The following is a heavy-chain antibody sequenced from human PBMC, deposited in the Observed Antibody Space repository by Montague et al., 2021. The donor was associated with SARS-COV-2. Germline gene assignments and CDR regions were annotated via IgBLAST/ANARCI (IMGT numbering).Heavy chain of an antibody. D-gene: IGHD5-24*01. CDR1: GDSISSSSYY. Sequence: SETLSLTCTVSGDSISSSSYYWGWIRQPPGKGLEWIGNKHYSGITYYNPSLKSRVTMSVDTSKNQFSLKLSSVTAADTAVYYCVRDGYTHVDYWGQGTLVTVSS. CDR3: VRDGYTHVDY. CDR2: KHYSGIT. J-gene: IGHJ4*02. V-gene: IGHV4-39*02.